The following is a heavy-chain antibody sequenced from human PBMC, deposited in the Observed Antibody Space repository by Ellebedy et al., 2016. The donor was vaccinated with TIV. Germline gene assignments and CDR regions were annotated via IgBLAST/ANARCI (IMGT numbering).Heavy chain of an antibody. CDR1: GFTFGFSFSRYA. Sequence: GESLKISCAASGFTFGFSFSRYAMSWVRQAPGKGLEWVSGISGSGGSTYYADSVKGRFTISRDNAKNSLYLQMNSLRADDTAVYYCVREYNFKSGGPGNYWGQGTLVTVSS. CDR2: ISGSGGST. V-gene: IGHV3-23*01. J-gene: IGHJ4*02. D-gene: IGHD1-20*01. CDR3: VREYNFKSGGPGNY.